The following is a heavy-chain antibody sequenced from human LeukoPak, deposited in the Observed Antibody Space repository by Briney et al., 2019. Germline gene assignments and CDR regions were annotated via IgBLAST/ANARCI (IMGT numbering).Heavy chain of an antibody. CDR3: ARVSGLLWFGDPFDY. CDR1: GFTFSSYS. V-gene: IGHV3-48*01. D-gene: IGHD3-10*01. J-gene: IGHJ4*02. Sequence: GGSLRLSCAASGFTFSSYSMNWVRQAPGKGLEWVSYISSSSSTIYYADSVKGRFTISRDNAKNSLYLQMNSLRAEDTAVYYCARVSGLLWFGDPFDYWGQGTLVTVSS. CDR2: ISSSSSTI.